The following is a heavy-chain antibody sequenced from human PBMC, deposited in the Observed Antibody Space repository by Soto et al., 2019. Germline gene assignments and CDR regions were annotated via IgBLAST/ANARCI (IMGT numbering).Heavy chain of an antibody. J-gene: IGHJ4*02. CDR2: IRSKAYGGTT. V-gene: IGHV3-49*03. CDR1: GFTFGDYA. D-gene: IGHD3-3*01. Sequence: GGSLRLSCTASGFTFGDYAMSWFRQAPGKGLEWVGFIRSKAYGGTTEYAASVKGRFTISRDDSKSIAYLQMNSLKTEDTAVYYCTRYDFWSGYYAGYWGQGTLVTVSS. CDR3: TRYDFWSGYYAGY.